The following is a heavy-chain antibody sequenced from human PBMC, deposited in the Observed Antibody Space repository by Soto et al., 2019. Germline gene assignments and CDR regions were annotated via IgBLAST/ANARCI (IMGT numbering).Heavy chain of an antibody. CDR3: AKDSLKYQLLRFYYFDY. V-gene: IGHV3-23*01. CDR1: GFTFSSYA. Sequence: EVQLLESGGGLVQPGGSLRLSCAASGFTFSSYAMSWVRQAPGKGLEWVSAISGSGGSTYYADSVKGRFTIPRDNSKNTLYLQMNSLRAEDTAVYYCAKDSLKYQLLRFYYFDYWGQGTLVTVSS. CDR2: ISGSGGST. D-gene: IGHD2-2*01. J-gene: IGHJ4*02.